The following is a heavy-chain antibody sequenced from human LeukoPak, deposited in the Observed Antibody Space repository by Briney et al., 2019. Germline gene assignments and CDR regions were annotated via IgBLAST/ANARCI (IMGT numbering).Heavy chain of an antibody. Sequence: KPSETLSLTRTVSGGSISSYYWSWIRQPPGKGLEWIGYIYYSGSTNYNPSLKSRVTISVDTSKNQFSLKLSSVTAADTAVYYCARVRWYSSGWLDVGFDYWGQGTLVTVSS. CDR1: GGSISSYY. V-gene: IGHV4-59*01. CDR2: IYYSGST. D-gene: IGHD6-19*01. J-gene: IGHJ4*02. CDR3: ARVRWYSSGWLDVGFDY.